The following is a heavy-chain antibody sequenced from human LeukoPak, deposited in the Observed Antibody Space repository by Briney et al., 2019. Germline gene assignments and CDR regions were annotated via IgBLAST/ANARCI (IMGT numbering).Heavy chain of an antibody. V-gene: IGHV3-66*01. CDR3: ARGHYSNRL. D-gene: IGHD2-2*01. Sequence: GGSLGLSCAASGFTVSSKYMGWVRQAPGKGLEWVSVIYIDGGTYYADSAKGRFTISRDNSKNTLLLQMNSLRAEDTAAYYCARGHYSNRLGGQGTLVTVSS. CDR1: GFTVSSKY. CDR2: IYIDGGT. J-gene: IGHJ4*02.